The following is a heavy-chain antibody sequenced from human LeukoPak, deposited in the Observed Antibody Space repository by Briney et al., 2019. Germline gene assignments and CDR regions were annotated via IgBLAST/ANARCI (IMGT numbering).Heavy chain of an antibody. D-gene: IGHD6-19*01. CDR1: GFTFSSYG. J-gene: IGHJ4*02. V-gene: IGHV3-30*02. Sequence: GGSLRLSCAASGFTFSSYGMHWVRQAPGKGLEWVAFIRYDGSNKYYADSVKGRFTISRDNSKNTLYLQMNSLRAEDTAVYYCAPRGAVAPYYFDYWGQGTLVTVSS. CDR3: APRGAVAPYYFDY. CDR2: IRYDGSNK.